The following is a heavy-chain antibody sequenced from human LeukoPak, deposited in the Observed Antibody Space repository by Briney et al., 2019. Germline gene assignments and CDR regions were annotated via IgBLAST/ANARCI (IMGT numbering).Heavy chain of an antibody. CDR1: GYSFTSYW. J-gene: IGHJ4*02. CDR3: ARSPPSNLIVGAINFDY. Sequence: GESLKISCKGSGYSFTSYWIGWVRQMPGKGLEWMGIIYPGDSDTRYSPSFQGQVTISADKSTSTAYLQWSSLKASDTAMYYCARSPPSNLIVGAINFDYWGQGTLVTVSS. D-gene: IGHD1-26*01. CDR2: IYPGDSDT. V-gene: IGHV5-51*01.